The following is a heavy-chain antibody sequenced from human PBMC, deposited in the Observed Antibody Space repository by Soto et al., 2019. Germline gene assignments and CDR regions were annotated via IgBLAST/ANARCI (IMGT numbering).Heavy chain of an antibody. D-gene: IGHD3-16*01. V-gene: IGHV5-10-1*01. CDR3: AISHTSFLRPYVFAI. J-gene: IGHJ3*02. CDR1: GYSFTSYW. Sequence: CLKVSCKGSGYSFTSYWISWVRQMPGKGLEWMGRIDPSDSYTNYSPSFQGHVTISADKSISTAYLQWSSLKASDTAMYYCAISHTSFLRPYVFAICGQGSMVIVS. CDR2: IDPSDSYT.